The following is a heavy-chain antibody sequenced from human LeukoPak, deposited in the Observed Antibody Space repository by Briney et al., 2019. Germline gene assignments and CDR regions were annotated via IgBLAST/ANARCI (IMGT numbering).Heavy chain of an antibody. Sequence: ASVKVSCKASGGTFSSYAISWVRQAPGQGLEWMGGIIPIFGTANYAQKFQGGVTITADKSTSTAYMELSSLRSEDTAVYYCARTIAAAGGNDYWGQGTLVTVSS. CDR3: ARTIAAAGGNDY. J-gene: IGHJ4*02. CDR2: IIPIFGTA. D-gene: IGHD6-13*01. V-gene: IGHV1-69*06. CDR1: GGTFSSYA.